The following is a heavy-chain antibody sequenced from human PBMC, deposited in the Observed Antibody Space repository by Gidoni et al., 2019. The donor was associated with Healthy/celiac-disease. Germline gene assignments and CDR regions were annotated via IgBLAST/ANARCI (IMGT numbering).Heavy chain of an antibody. CDR1: GYSISSGYY. V-gene: IGHV4-38-2*01. CDR3: VFTPEAFDI. CDR2: IYHSGST. Sequence: QVQLQQSGPGLVKPSETLSLTCAVSGYSISSGYYWGWLRQPPGKGLEWIGSIYHSGSTYYNPSLKSRVTISVDTSKNQFSLKLSSVTAADTAVYYCVFTPEAFDIWGQGTMVTVSS. J-gene: IGHJ3*02.